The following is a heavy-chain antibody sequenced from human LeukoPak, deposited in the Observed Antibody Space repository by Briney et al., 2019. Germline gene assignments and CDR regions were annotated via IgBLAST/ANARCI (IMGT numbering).Heavy chain of an antibody. V-gene: IGHV3-33*01. J-gene: IGHJ5*02. Sequence: PGGSLRLSCAASGFTFSNYGMHWVRQAPGKGLEWVADIWYDGSNKYYADSVKGRFTISRDNSRNTLYLQMNSLRAENTAVYYCARDLAAAGWFDPWGQGTLVTVSS. CDR1: GFTFSNYG. D-gene: IGHD6-13*01. CDR2: IWYDGSNK. CDR3: ARDLAAAGWFDP.